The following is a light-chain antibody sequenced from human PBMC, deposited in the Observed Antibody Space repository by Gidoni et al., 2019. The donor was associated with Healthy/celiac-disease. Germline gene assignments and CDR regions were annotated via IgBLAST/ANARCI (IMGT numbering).Light chain of an antibody. CDR2: AAS. CDR1: QSISSY. V-gene: IGKV1-39*01. J-gene: IGKJ5*01. CDR3: QQSYSTPPT. Sequence: IQITQSPSSLSASVGDRVTITCRASQSISSYLNWYQQKPGKAPKLLIYAASSLQSGVPSRFSGSGYGTDFTLTISSLQPEDFATYYCQQSYSTPPTFGQGTRLEIK.